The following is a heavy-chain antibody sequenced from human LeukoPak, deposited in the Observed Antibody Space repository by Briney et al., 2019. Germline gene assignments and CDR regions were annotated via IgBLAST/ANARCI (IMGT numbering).Heavy chain of an antibody. CDR1: GFTFSSYW. CDR3: AISSWGFDY. J-gene: IGHJ4*02. V-gene: IGHV3-7*01. D-gene: IGHD6-13*01. CDR2: IKQDGSKK. Sequence: GGSLRLSCAASGFTFSSYWMSWVRQAPGKGLEWVANIKQDGSKKDYVDSVKGRFTISRDNAKNSLYLQMNSLRVEDTAVYYCAISSWGFDYWGQGTLVTVSS.